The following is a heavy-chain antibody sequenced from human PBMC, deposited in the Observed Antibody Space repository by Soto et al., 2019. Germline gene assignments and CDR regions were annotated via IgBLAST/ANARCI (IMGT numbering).Heavy chain of an antibody. CDR1: GGTFSSYV. D-gene: IGHD1-26*01. CDR3: ASHSGSSPEGRYYYGMDV. J-gene: IGHJ6*02. CDR2: IISIFGTA. V-gene: IGHV1-69*12. Sequence: QVQLVQSGAEVKQPGSSVKVSCKASGGTFSSYVISWVRQAPGQGLEWMGGIISIFGTADYAQKFQGRVTITADESTSTSYMELSSLRSEDTAVYYCASHSGSSPEGRYYYGMDVWGQGTTVTVSS.